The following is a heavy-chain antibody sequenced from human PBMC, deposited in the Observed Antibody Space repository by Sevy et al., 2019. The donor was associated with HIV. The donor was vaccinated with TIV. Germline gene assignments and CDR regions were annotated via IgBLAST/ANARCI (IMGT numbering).Heavy chain of an antibody. CDR2: ISGSAHRT. D-gene: IGHD3-10*01. CDR3: VREVSADSYSDY. V-gene: IGHV3-23*01. CDR1: GFTFSNYA. J-gene: IGHJ4*02. Sequence: GGSLRLSCAASGFTFSNYAMSWVRQTPGKGLEWVSAISGSAHRTYYTDSVKGRFTISRDNSKNMLFLQMNSLRAEDTAVYYCVREVSADSYSDYWGQGTLVTVSS.